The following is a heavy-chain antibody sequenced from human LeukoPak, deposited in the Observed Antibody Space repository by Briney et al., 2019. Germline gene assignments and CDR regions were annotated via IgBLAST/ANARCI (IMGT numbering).Heavy chain of an antibody. D-gene: IGHD4-17*01. CDR1: GGSISSSSYY. J-gene: IGHJ4*02. Sequence: PSETLSLTCTVSGGSISSSSYYWGWIRPPPGKGLEWIGSIYYSGSTYYNPSLKSRVTISVDTSKNQFSLKLSSVTAADTAVYYCARHTQDYGDLDYFDYWGQGTLVTVSS. V-gene: IGHV4-39*01. CDR2: IYYSGST. CDR3: ARHTQDYGDLDYFDY.